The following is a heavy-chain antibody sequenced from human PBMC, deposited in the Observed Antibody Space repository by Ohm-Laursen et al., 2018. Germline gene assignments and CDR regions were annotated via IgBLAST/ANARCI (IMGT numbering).Heavy chain of an antibody. CDR1: GYSVSSGYY. Sequence: SETLSLTCAVSGYSVSSGYYWGWIRQPPGKGLEWIVNINHSGSTYSNPSLKSRVTMSLDTSKNQFSLKLSSVTAADTAVYYCARAWAYWGQGILVTVSS. D-gene: IGHD7-27*01. CDR2: INHSGST. CDR3: ARAWAY. V-gene: IGHV4-38-2*01. J-gene: IGHJ4*02.